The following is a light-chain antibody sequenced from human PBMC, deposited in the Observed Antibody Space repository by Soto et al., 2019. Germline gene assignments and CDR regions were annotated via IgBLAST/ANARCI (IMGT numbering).Light chain of an antibody. V-gene: IGLV2-14*01. CDR2: ASS. Sequence: QSALTQPASVSGSPGQSITISCTGTSSDVGGYNYVSWYQHHPGKAPRLMIYASSNRPSGVSHRFSGSRSGNTASLTISGLQAEDEADYYCSSYAGSNNLIVVFGGGTKLTVL. J-gene: IGLJ2*01. CDR3: SSYAGSNNLIVV. CDR1: SSDVGGYNY.